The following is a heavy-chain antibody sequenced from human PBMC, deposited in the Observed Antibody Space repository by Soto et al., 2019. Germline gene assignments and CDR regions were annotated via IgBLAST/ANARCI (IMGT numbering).Heavy chain of an antibody. CDR2: IYSSGTT. J-gene: IGHJ4*02. CDR1: GGSISSYY. Sequence: QVQLQESGPGLVKPSETLSLTCTVSGGSISSYYWSWIRQPPGKGLEWIGYIYSSGTTNYSPSVKSRVYMSVDTSENQFSLKLTSVTAADTAVYYCARDDGRQLGLDCWGQGTLVTVSS. CDR3: ARDDGRQLGLDC. V-gene: IGHV4-59*12. D-gene: IGHD6-6*01.